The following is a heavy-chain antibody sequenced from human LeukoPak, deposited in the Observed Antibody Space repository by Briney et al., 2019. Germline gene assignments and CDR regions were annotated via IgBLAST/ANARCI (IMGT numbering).Heavy chain of an antibody. V-gene: IGHV3-23*01. CDR3: ARDRGRGIAVAGTGY. Sequence: PGGSLRLSCAASGFTFSSYAMSWVRQAPGKGLEWVSAISGSGGSTYYADSVKGRFTISRDNAKNSLYLQMNSLRAEDTAVYYCARDRGRGIAVAGTGYWGQGTLVTVSS. CDR1: GFTFSSYA. CDR2: ISGSGGST. J-gene: IGHJ4*02. D-gene: IGHD6-19*01.